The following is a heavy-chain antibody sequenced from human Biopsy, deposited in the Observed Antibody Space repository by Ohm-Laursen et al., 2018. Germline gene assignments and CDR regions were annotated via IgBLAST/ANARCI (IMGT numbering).Heavy chain of an antibody. Sequence: SLRLSCTASGFTFSSFSMNWVCQAPGKGLEWLSYINEVSSHIYDADSVKCRITVARDNAKNSLYLQLNSLRAENTAVYYCARDSSGTARAGGRDVWGQGTTVTVSS. CDR1: GFTFSSFS. CDR3: ARDSSGTARAGGRDV. J-gene: IGHJ6*02. CDR2: INEVSSHI. V-gene: IGHV3-21*01. D-gene: IGHD6-6*01.